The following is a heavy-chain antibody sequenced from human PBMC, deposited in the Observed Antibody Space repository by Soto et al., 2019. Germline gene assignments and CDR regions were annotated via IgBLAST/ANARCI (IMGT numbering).Heavy chain of an antibody. CDR2: IKPDGSEK. CDR3: ARGDYYDTSGPFSDAFDI. Sequence: PGGSLRLSCAASGFTFSSYWMSWVRQAPGTGLEWVANIKPDGSEKYYVDSVKGRFTMSRDNAKNSLYLQMNSLRAEDTAVYYCARGDYYDTSGPFSDAFDIWGQGTMVTVSS. CDR1: GFTFSSYW. J-gene: IGHJ3*02. V-gene: IGHV3-7*04. D-gene: IGHD3-22*01.